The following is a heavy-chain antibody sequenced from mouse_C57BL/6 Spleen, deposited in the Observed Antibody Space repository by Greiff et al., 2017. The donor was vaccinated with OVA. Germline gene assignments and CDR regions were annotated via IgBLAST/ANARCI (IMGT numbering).Heavy chain of an antibody. D-gene: IGHD2-3*01. CDR2: ISSGSSTI. CDR3: ARKMGYSYAMDY. V-gene: IGHV5-17*01. CDR1: GFTFSDYG. J-gene: IGHJ4*01. Sequence: DVMLVESGGGLVKPGGSLKLSCAASGFTFSDYGMHWVRQAPEKGLEWVAYISSGSSTIYYADTVKGRFTISRDNAKNTLFLQMTSLRSEDTAMYYCARKMGYSYAMDYWGQGTSVTVSS.